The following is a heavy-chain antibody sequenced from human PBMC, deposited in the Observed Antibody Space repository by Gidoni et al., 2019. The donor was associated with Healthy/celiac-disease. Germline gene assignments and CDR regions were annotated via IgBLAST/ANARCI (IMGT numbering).Heavy chain of an antibody. D-gene: IGHD6-19*01. CDR1: GYTFTGYY. J-gene: IGHJ5*02. Sequence: QVQLVQSGAEVKKPGASVKVSCKASGYTFTGYYMHRVRQAPGQGLEGMGWINPNSGGTNNAQKFQVRVTMTRDTSISTAYMELGRLRSDDTAVYYCARDRSVAGTKNWFDPWGQGTLVTVSS. V-gene: IGHV1-2*02. CDR3: ARDRSVAGTKNWFDP. CDR2: INPNSGGT.